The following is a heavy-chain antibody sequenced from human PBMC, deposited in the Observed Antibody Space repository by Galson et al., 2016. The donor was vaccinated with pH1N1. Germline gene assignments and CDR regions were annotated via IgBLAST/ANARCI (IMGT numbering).Heavy chain of an antibody. CDR2: ISGYNGNT. CDR3: SRMSGHSRYLDY. Sequence: SVKVSCKASGYTFSRYGISWVRQAPGKGLEWMGWISGYNGNTKYEQKMQGRVSMTIDTSPSTVYMELRSLRSDDTALYYCSRMSGHSRYLDYWGQGTLVTVSS. D-gene: IGHD1-26*01. J-gene: IGHJ4*02. V-gene: IGHV1-18*01. CDR1: GYTFSRYG.